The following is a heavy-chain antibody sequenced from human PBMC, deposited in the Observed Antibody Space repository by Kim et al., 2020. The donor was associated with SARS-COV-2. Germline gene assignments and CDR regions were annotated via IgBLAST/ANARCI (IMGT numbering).Heavy chain of an antibody. CDR2: ISWNSGSI. CDR3: AKDKAAPRLYYYYGMDV. J-gene: IGHJ6*02. V-gene: IGHV3-9*01. CDR1: GFTFDDYA. Sequence: GGSLRLSCAASGFTFDDYAMHWVRQAPGKGLEWVSGISWNSGSIGYADSVKGRFTISRDNAKNSLYLQMNSLRAEDTALYYCAKDKAAPRLYYYYGMDVWGQGTTVTVSS. D-gene: IGHD6-13*01.